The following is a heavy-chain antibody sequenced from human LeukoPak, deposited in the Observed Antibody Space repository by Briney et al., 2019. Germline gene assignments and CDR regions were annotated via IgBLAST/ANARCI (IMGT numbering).Heavy chain of an antibody. CDR2: IYYSGST. J-gene: IGHJ5*02. D-gene: IGHD6-6*01. CDR3: ARHSSSSSWFDP. V-gene: IGHV4-59*08. CDR1: GGSISSYY. Sequence: SETPSLTCTVSGGSISSYYWSWIRQPPGKGLEWIGYIYYSGSTNYNPSLKNRVTISVDMSKNQFSLKLSSVTAADTAVYYCARHSSSSSWFDPWGQGTLVTVSS.